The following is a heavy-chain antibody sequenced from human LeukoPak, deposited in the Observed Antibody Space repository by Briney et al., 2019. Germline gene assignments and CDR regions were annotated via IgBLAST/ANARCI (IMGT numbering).Heavy chain of an antibody. CDR2: INSGSSTI. CDR1: GFTLSTYI. Sequence: GGSLRLSCAASGFTLSTYIMNWVRQAPGKGLEWVSYINSGSSTIYYADSVKGRFTISRDNAKNSLYLQMNSLRAEDTAVYYCAKDRRRAAAGLTFDYWGQGTLVTVSS. D-gene: IGHD6-13*01. CDR3: AKDRRRAAAGLTFDY. V-gene: IGHV3-48*01. J-gene: IGHJ4*02.